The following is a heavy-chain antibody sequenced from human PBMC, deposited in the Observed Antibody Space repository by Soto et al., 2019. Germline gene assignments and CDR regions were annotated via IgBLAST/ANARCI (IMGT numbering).Heavy chain of an antibody. CDR2: AHHSGRT. CDR1: GGSITSSNW. CDR3: ARSEARGLDH. D-gene: IGHD1-26*01. Sequence: PSETLSLTCTVSGGSITSSNWWNWVRQSPGKGLEWIGEAHHSGRTNYNASLKSRVTISVDKSKNHFSLKLSSVTAADTAVYYCARSEARGLDHWGQGTLVTVSS. J-gene: IGHJ4*02. V-gene: IGHV4-4*02.